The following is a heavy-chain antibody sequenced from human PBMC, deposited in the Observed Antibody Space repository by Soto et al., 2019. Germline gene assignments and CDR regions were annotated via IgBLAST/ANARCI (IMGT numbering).Heavy chain of an antibody. CDR2: IYCSGST. V-gene: IGHV4-59*01. J-gene: IGHJ4*02. CDR1: GGSISSYY. Sequence: SETLSLTCTVSGGSISSYYWSWIRQPPGKGLEWIGYIYCSGSTNYNPSLKSRVTISVDTSKNQFSLKLSSVTAADTAVYYCARLSYDFWSGYYIGRRLGYYFDYWGQGTLVTVSS. CDR3: ARLSYDFWSGYYIGRRLGYYFDY. D-gene: IGHD3-3*01.